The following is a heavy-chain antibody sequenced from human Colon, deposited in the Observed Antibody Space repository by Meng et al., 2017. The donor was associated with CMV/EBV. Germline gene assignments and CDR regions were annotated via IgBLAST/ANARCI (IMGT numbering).Heavy chain of an antibody. CDR3: AKGSLEWLYYGMDV. CDR2: IYAGGRSS. Sequence: GESLKISCAGSGFTFSNHAMSWVRQAPGKGLEWVSVIYAGGRSSYFADSVKGRFIISRDDSKNTLYMAMNSLRAEDTAVYYCAKGSLEWLYYGMDVWGQGTTVTVSS. CDR1: GFTFSNHA. J-gene: IGHJ6*02. V-gene: IGHV3-23*03. D-gene: IGHD3-3*01.